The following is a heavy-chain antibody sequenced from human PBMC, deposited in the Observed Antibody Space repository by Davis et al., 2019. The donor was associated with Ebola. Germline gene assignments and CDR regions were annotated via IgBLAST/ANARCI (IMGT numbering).Heavy chain of an antibody. CDR3: AKDSYYDILTGYSDS. CDR2: ISWNSGSI. CDR1: GFTFDEYA. Sequence: PGGSLRLSCAASGFTFDEYAIHWVRQAPGKGLEWVSGISWNSGSIGYADSVKGRFTISRDNAKNSLYLQMNSLRPEDTALYYCAKDSYYDILTGYSDSWGQGTLVTVSS. J-gene: IGHJ4*02. D-gene: IGHD3-9*01. V-gene: IGHV3-9*01.